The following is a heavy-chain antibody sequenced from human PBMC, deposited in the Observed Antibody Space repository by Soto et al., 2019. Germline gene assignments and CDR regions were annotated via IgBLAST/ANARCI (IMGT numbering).Heavy chain of an antibody. D-gene: IGHD5-12*01. J-gene: IGHJ4*02. Sequence: QVQLVESGGGVVQPGRSLRLSCEASGFTFSSYGMHWVRQAPGKGLEWVAVISYDGSNKYYADSVKGRFTISRDNSKNTPSLQMSSLRDEDTAVYYCAKEGNKWLRSPEFDYWGQGTLVTVSS. CDR3: AKEGNKWLRSPEFDY. CDR1: GFTFSSYG. V-gene: IGHV3-30*18. CDR2: ISYDGSNK.